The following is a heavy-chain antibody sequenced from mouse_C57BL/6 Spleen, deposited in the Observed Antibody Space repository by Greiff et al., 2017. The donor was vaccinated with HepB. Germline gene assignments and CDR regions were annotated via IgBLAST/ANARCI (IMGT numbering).Heavy chain of an antibody. J-gene: IGHJ2*01. CDR1: DYTFTSYW. CDR3: ARWGGYFFDY. Sequence: QVQLQQPGAELVMPGASVKLSCKASDYTFTSYWMHWVKQRPGQGLEWIGEIDPSDSYTNYNQKFKGKSTLTVDKSSSTAYMQLSSLTSEDSAVYYCARWGGYFFDYWGQGTTLTVSS. CDR2: IDPSDSYT. V-gene: IGHV1-69*01. D-gene: IGHD1-1*02.